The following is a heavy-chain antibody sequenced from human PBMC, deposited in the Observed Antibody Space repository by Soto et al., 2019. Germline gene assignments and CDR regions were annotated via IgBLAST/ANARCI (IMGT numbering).Heavy chain of an antibody. J-gene: IGHJ4*02. V-gene: IGHV3-30-3*01. D-gene: IGHD3-22*01. CDR2: ISYDGSNK. Sequence: GGSLRLSCAASGFTFSSYAMHWVRQAPGKGLEWVAVISYDGSNKYYADSVKGRFTIFRDNAKNSLYLQLNSLRDEDTAVYYCARSPYYYDSSNYYGYWGQGTLVTVSS. CDR1: GFTFSSYA. CDR3: ARSPYYYDSSNYYGY.